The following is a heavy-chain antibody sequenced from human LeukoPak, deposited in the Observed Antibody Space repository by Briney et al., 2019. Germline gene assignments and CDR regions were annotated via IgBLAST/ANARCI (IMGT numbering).Heavy chain of an antibody. Sequence: PSETLSLTCAVYGGSFSGYYWSWIRQPPGKGLEWIGEINHSGSTNYNPSLKSRVTISVDTSKNQFSLKLSSVTAADTAVYYCVRGNSGYPVDYWGHGTLVTVSS. J-gene: IGHJ4*01. D-gene: IGHD5-12*01. CDR3: VRGNSGYPVDY. CDR1: GGSFSGYY. CDR2: INHSGST. V-gene: IGHV4-34*01.